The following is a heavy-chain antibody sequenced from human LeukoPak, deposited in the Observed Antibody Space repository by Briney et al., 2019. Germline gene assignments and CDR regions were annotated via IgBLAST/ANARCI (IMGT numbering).Heavy chain of an antibody. D-gene: IGHD2-8*02. CDR3: AKDRSGLKSGAIFDY. J-gene: IGHJ4*02. CDR2: ISWNSGSI. V-gene: IGHV3-9*01. CDR1: GFTFDDYA. Sequence: PGGSLRLSCAASGFTFDDYAMHWVRQAPGKGLEWVSGISWNSGSIGYADSVKGRFTISRDNAKNSLYLQMNSLRAEDTALYYCAKDRSGLKSGAIFDYWGQGTLVTVSS.